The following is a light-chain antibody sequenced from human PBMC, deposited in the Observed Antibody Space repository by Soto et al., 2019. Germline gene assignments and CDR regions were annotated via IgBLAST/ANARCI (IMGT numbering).Light chain of an antibody. CDR3: QQYDNLPLT. Sequence: DIQMTQSPSSLSASVGDRVTITCRASQDITNYLNWYQQKPGKAPKLLMYDASILEAGVPSRFGGSGSGTDFTFTINSLQPEDIATYYCQQYDNLPLTFGGGTKVEIK. V-gene: IGKV1-33*01. CDR2: DAS. J-gene: IGKJ4*01. CDR1: QDITNY.